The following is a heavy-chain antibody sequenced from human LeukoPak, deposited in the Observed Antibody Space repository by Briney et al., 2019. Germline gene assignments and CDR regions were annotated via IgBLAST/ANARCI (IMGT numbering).Heavy chain of an antibody. Sequence: SVKVSCKTSGGTFSSYAISWVRQAPGQGLEWMGRIIPILGIANYAQKFQGRVTITADKSTSTAYMELSSLRSEDTAVYYCARGLPEYYFDYWGQGTLVSFSS. CDR3: ARGLPEYYFDY. CDR1: GGTFSSYA. D-gene: IGHD5-18*01. J-gene: IGHJ4*02. CDR2: IIPILGIA. V-gene: IGHV1-69*04.